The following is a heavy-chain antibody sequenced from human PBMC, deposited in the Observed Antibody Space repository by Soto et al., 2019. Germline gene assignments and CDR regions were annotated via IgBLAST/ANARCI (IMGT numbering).Heavy chain of an antibody. CDR3: ARDHMSGATLGPTYYGMDV. V-gene: IGHV3-66*01. CDR1: GFTVSSNY. J-gene: IGHJ6*02. Sequence: EVQLVESGGGLVQPGASLRLSCAASGFTVSSNYMSWVRQAPGKGLEWVSVIYSGGSTYYADSVKGRFTISRDNSKNTLYLQMNSLRAEDTAVYYCARDHMSGATLGPTYYGMDVWGQGTTVTVSS. D-gene: IGHD1-26*01. CDR2: IYSGGST.